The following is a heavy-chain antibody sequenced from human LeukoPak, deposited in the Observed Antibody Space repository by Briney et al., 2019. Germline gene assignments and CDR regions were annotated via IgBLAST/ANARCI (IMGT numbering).Heavy chain of an antibody. CDR2: IKSKGDGGTT. D-gene: IGHD2-8*01. Sequence: GGPLRLSCAASGFTFNTYAMTWVRQAPGKGLECVGHIKSKGDGGTTEYAAPVKGRFTISRDDSKNTLDLQMNNLKVEDTAVYYCTTDEWSWGQGTLVTVSS. CDR3: TTDEWS. CDR1: GFTFNTYA. J-gene: IGHJ4*02. V-gene: IGHV3-15*01.